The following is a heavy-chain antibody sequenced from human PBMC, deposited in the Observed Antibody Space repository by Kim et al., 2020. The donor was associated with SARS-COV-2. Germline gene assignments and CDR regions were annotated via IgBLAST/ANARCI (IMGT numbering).Heavy chain of an antibody. Sequence: GGSLRLSCAASGFTFSSYAMSWVRQAPGKGLEWVSAISGSGGSTYYADSVKGRFTISRDNSKNTLYLQMNSLRAEDTAVYYCAKDFSPHRPNWNDGGWFDPWGQGTLVTVSS. CDR2: ISGSGGST. CDR3: AKDFSPHRPNWNDGGWFDP. J-gene: IGHJ5*02. D-gene: IGHD1-1*01. CDR1: GFTFSSYA. V-gene: IGHV3-23*01.